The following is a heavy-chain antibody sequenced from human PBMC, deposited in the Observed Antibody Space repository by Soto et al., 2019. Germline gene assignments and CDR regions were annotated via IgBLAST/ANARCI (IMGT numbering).Heavy chain of an antibody. Sequence: SVKVSCKASGGTFSSYAISWVRQAPGQGLERMGGIIPIFGTANYAQKFQGRVTITADESTSTAYMELSSLRSEDTAVYYCARDGYYDSSGYWPYWGQGTLVTVSS. CDR2: IIPIFGTA. CDR3: ARDGYYDSSGYWPY. J-gene: IGHJ4*02. CDR1: GGTFSSYA. V-gene: IGHV1-69*13. D-gene: IGHD3-22*01.